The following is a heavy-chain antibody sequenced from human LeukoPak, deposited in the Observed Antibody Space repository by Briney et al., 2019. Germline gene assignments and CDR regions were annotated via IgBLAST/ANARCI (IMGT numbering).Heavy chain of an antibody. D-gene: IGHD5-12*01. V-gene: IGHV4-59*01. Sequence: PSQTLSLTCTVSGASISSYYWTWIRQSPGKGLEWIAYFYYGGVTKHNPSLKSRVTISADTSKNQFSLKLTSVTAADTAVYFCARVGYDYSFDSWGQGTLVTVSS. J-gene: IGHJ4*02. CDR1: GASISSYY. CDR3: ARVGYDYSFDS. CDR2: FYYGGVT.